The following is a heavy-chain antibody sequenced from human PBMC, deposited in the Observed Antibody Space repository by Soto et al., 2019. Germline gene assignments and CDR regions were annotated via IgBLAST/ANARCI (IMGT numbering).Heavy chain of an antibody. CDR2: IHSDGSAT. J-gene: IGHJ4*02. CDR3: ARGGRGAFDA. CDR1: GFTFSYYW. D-gene: IGHD3-10*01. V-gene: IGHV3-74*01. Sequence: EVQLVESGGDLVQPGGSLRLSCAASGFTFSYYWMHWVRQPPGKGLVWVSRIHSDGSATTYADSVKGRFTISRDNDKNRLYLQMNSLTADDTAVYYCARGGRGAFDAWGQGTLVTVSS.